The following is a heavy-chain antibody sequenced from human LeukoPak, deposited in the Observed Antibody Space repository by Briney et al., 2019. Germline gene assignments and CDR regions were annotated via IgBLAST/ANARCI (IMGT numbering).Heavy chain of an antibody. CDR1: GFIFSSYE. J-gene: IGHJ4*02. V-gene: IGHV3-23*01. CDR3: ARALVGATD. Sequence: GGSLRLSCAASGFIFSSYEMNWVRQAPEKGLEWVSAISASGGSTYHADSVKGRFTISRDNSKNTVNLQMNSLRAEDTAVYYCARALVGATDWGQGTLVTVSS. CDR2: ISASGGST. D-gene: IGHD1-26*01.